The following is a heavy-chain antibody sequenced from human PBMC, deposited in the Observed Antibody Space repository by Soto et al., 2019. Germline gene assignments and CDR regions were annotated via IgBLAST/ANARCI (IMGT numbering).Heavy chain of an antibody. D-gene: IGHD2-21*02. Sequence: GGSLRLSCAASGFTFSSYAMSWVRQAPGKGLEWVSAISGSAGSTYYSDSVKGRFTISRDNSKNTLYLQMNSLRAEDTSVYYCAKCACAGGDCYYGYYMDVWGKGTTVTVSS. V-gene: IGHV3-23*01. J-gene: IGHJ6*03. CDR1: GFTFSSYA. CDR2: ISGSAGST. CDR3: AKCACAGGDCYYGYYMDV.